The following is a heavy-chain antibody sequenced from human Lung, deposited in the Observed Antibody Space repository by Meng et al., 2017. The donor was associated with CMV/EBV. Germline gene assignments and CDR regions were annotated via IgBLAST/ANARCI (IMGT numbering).Heavy chain of an antibody. V-gene: IGHV3-30*04. J-gene: IGHJ6*02. CDR3: ARIGATSSYYYGRAV. D-gene: IGHD1-26*01. Sequence: GESXKISXAASGFTFSSYAMHWVRQAPGKGLEWVAVISYDGSNKYYADSVKGRFTISRDNSKNTLYLQMNSLRAEDTAVYYCARIGATSSYYYGRAVWGQWNXV. CDR2: ISYDGSNK. CDR1: GFTFSSYA.